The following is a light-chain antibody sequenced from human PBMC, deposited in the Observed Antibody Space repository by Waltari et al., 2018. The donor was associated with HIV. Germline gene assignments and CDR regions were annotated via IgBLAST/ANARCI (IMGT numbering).Light chain of an antibody. CDR3: AAWDDSLSGVV. CDR2: RNY. V-gene: IGLV1-47*01. J-gene: IGLJ3*02. CDR1: SSTIGTNY. Sequence: QSVLTQPPSASGTPGQRVTIPCSGSSSTIGTNYINWYQQLPGTAPKLLIFRNYQRPSGVPDRFSGSKSGTSASLAISGLRSEDEADYYCAAWDDSLSGVVFGEGTKLTVL.